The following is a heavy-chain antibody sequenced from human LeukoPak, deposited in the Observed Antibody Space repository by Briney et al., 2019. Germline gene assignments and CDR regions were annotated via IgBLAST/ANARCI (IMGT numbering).Heavy chain of an antibody. CDR3: ARDLERWLQLDAFDI. CDR1: GFTFSSYA. D-gene: IGHD5-24*01. CDR2: ISYDGSNK. J-gene: IGHJ3*02. Sequence: GRSLRLSCAASGFTFSSYAMHWVRQAPGKGLEWVAVISYDGSNKYYADSVKGRFTISRDNSKNTLYLQMNSLRAEDTAVYYCARDLERWLQLDAFDIWGQGTMVTVSS. V-gene: IGHV3-30-3*01.